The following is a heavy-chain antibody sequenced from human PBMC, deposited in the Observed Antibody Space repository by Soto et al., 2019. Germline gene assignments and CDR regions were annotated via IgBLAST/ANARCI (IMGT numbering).Heavy chain of an antibody. J-gene: IGHJ6*02. CDR3: ARDLWGYCGADCYPLDV. Sequence: SETLSLTCTVSGGSISSYYWSWIRQPPGKGLEWIGYMYNTGSTIYNPSLKSRVTISVDTSENQFSLKLNSVTAADTAVYYCARDLWGYCGADCYPLDVRGQGTKVTVSS. V-gene: IGHV4-59*01. CDR1: GGSISSYY. D-gene: IGHD2-21*02. CDR2: MYNTGST.